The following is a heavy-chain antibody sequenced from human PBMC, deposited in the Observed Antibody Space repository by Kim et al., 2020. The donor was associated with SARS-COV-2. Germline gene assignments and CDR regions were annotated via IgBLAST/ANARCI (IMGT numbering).Heavy chain of an antibody. CDR1: GFTFSSYA. J-gene: IGHJ4*02. CDR2: ISYDGSNK. V-gene: IGHV3-30-3*01. Sequence: GGSLRLSCAASGFTFSSYAMHWVRQAPGKGLEWVAVISYDGSNKYYADSVKGRFTISRDNSKNTLYLQMNSLRAEDTAVYYCARDRKDGRFLEWLFRLDYWGQGTLVTVSS. CDR3: ARDRKDGRFLEWLFRLDY. D-gene: IGHD3-3*01.